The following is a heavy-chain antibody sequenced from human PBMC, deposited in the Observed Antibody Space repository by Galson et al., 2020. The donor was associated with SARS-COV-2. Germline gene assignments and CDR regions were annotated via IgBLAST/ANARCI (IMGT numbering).Heavy chain of an antibody. V-gene: IGHV3-66*02. J-gene: IGHJ5*01. CDR3: GRVVNWIDS. CDR1: GFTVSSNY. Sequence: GESLKISCAASGFTVSSNYMSWVRQAPGKGLEWVAVIYAGGSTYYTDSVKGRFTISRDNSGNALYLQMNSLRPEDTAVYYCGRVVNWIDSWGQGTLVTVSS. D-gene: IGHD3-16*02. CDR2: IYAGGST.